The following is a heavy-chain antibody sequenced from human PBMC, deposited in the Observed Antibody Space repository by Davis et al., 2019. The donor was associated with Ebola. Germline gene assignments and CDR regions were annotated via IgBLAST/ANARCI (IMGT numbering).Heavy chain of an antibody. J-gene: IGHJ6*02. Sequence: AASVKVSCKASGGTFSSYAISWVRQAPGQGLEWMGGIIPIFGTANYAQKLQGRVTMTRDTSTSTVYMELSSLRSEDTAVYYCARRLYCGGGSCYEYYYGMDVWGQGTTVTVSS. CDR2: IIPIFGTA. CDR3: ARRLYCGGGSCYEYYYGMDV. V-gene: IGHV1-69*05. CDR1: GGTFSSYA. D-gene: IGHD2-15*01.